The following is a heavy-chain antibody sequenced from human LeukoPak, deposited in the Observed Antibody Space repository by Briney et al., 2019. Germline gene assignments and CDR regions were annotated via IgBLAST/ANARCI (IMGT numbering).Heavy chain of an antibody. Sequence: QTGGSPRLSCAASGFTFSSYAMSWVRQAPGKGLEWVSDISGSGGRTYYGGSVKGRFTISRDNPKNTLYLQMNSLRAEDTAVYYCARSIAAAGTPILYGMDVWGQGTAVTVSS. CDR1: GFTFSSYA. V-gene: IGHV3-23*01. CDR3: ARSIAAAGTPILYGMDV. CDR2: ISGSGGRT. J-gene: IGHJ6*02. D-gene: IGHD6-13*01.